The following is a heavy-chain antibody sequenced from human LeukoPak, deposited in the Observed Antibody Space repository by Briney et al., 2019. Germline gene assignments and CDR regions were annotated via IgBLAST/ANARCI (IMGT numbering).Heavy chain of an antibody. D-gene: IGHD3-22*01. V-gene: IGHV1-2*02. CDR1: GYTFTGYY. Sequence: GASVKVSCKASGYTFTGYYMHWVRQAPGQGLEWMGWINPNSGGTNYAQKFQGRVTMTRDTSISTAYMELSRLRSDDTAVYYCARGFDREFYYDSSGYPIPFDYWGQGTLVTVSS. CDR2: INPNSGGT. CDR3: ARGFDREFYYDSSGYPIPFDY. J-gene: IGHJ4*02.